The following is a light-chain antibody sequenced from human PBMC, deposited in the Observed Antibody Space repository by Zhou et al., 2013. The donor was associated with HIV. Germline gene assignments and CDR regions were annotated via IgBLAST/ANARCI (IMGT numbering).Light chain of an antibody. CDR3: HQYNTWPQT. Sequence: EIVLTQSPATLSLSPGERATLSCRASQSVSSSLAWYQQKPGQAPRLLIYGASTRATGIPVRFSGSGSGTEFTLTISSLQSEDFAVYYCHQYNTWPQTFGQGTKVEMK. V-gene: IGKV3-15*01. J-gene: IGKJ1*01. CDR1: QSVSSS. CDR2: GAS.